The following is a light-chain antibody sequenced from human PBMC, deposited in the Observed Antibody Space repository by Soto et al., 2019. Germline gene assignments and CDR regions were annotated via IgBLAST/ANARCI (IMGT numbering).Light chain of an antibody. J-gene: IGKJ2*03. CDR3: QQYNAYYS. V-gene: IGKV1-5*01. CDR2: GAS. CDR1: QHISGW. Sequence: DIQMTQSPSTLPASVGDRVTITCRASQHISGWLAWFQQRPGQVPKLLIFGASSLERDVPTRFSGRGSGTEFTLSIHNLQPEDFATYYCQQYNAYYSFGQGTKVDIK.